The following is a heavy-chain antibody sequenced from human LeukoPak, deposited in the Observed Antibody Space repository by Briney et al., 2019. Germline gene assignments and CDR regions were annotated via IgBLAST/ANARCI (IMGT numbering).Heavy chain of an antibody. CDR1: GFTISSYW. J-gene: IGHJ4*02. D-gene: IGHD2-2*01. CDR3: ARVLRYQLPPDF. V-gene: IGHV3-74*01. CDR2: INSDGSST. Sequence: GGPLRLSCAASGFTISSYWMHGVRQAPGEGLVWVSHINSDGSSTSYGESVKGRFTISRDSSKNTLYLQMNSLRVEDTAVYYCARVLRYQLPPDFWGQGTLVTVSS.